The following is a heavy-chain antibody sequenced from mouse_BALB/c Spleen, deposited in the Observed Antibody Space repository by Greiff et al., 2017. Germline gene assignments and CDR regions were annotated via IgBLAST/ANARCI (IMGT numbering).Heavy chain of an antibody. CDR2: ISSGSSTI. V-gene: IGHV5-17*02. J-gene: IGHJ2*01. D-gene: IGHD1-1*01. Sequence: EVQVVESGGGLVQPGGSRKLSCAASGFTFSSFGMHWVRQAPEKGLEWVAYISSGSSTIYYADTVKGRFTISRDNPKNTLFLQMTSLRSEDTAMYYCARHHGSSYFDYWGQGTTLTVSS. CDR3: ARHHGSSYFDY. CDR1: GFTFSSFG.